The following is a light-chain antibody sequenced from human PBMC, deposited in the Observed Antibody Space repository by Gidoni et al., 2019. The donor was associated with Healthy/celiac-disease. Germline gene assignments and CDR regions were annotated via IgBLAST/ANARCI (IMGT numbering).Light chain of an antibody. J-gene: IGLJ2*01. CDR3: QAWDSSHVV. CDR1: KLGDKY. CDR2: QDS. Sequence: SYELTQPPSVSFPPGQTARITCSGDKLGDKYACWYQQKPGQSPVLVIYQDSKRPSGIPERFSGSNSGNTATLTISGTQAMDEADYYCQAWDSSHVVFGGGTKLTVL. V-gene: IGLV3-1*01.